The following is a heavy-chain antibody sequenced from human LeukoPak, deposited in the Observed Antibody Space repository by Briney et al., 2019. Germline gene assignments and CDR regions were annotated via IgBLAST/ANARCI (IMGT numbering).Heavy chain of an antibody. D-gene: IGHD2-2*01. J-gene: IGHJ4*02. V-gene: IGHV4-34*01. Sequence: SETLSLTCAVYGGSFSGYYWSWIRQPPGKGLELIGEINHSGSTNYNPSLESRVTISVDTSKNQFSLKLSSVTAADTAVYYCARGLTGCSSTSCGYWGQGTLVTVSS. CDR2: INHSGST. CDR3: ARGLTGCSSTSCGY. CDR1: GGSFSGYY.